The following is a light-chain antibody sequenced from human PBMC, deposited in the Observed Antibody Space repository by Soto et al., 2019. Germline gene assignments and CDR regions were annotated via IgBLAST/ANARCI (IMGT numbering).Light chain of an antibody. V-gene: IGLV1-40*01. CDR2: GNG. CDR1: SSSIGAGYE. J-gene: IGLJ2*01. Sequence: QAVVTQPPSVSGAPGQRVTISCSGTSSSIGAGYEVHWYHQLPGTAPKLVVSGNGNRPSGVPDRLSASKSGTSASLAITGLQAEDEGHYYCQSYDTGLTGHVLFGGGTKLTVL. CDR3: QSYDTGLTGHVL.